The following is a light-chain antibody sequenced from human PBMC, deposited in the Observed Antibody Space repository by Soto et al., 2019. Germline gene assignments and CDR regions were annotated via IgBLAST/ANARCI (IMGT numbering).Light chain of an antibody. CDR3: KKYGTSEII. CDR1: QSVNSVY. CDR2: GAS. V-gene: IGKV3-20*01. J-gene: IGKJ5*01. Sequence: DIVLTQSPGILCLSPRERASLSCRADQSVNSVYLAWYEHKPGQAYRLLIYGASDRATGIPDRFSGSGSGTDFTLTITRLEPEEFAVFYCKKYGTSEIIFGKGKRLGN.